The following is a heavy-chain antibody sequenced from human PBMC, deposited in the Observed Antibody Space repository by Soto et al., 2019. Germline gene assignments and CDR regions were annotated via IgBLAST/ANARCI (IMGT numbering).Heavy chain of an antibody. Sequence: GGSLRLSCAASGFTFSSYGMHWVRQAPGKGLEWVAVISYDGSNKYYADSVKGRFTISRDNSKNTLYLQMNSLRAEDTAVYYCAKGSGMVRGVYFDYWGQGTLVTVSS. CDR3: AKGSGMVRGVYFDY. V-gene: IGHV3-30*18. J-gene: IGHJ4*02. CDR2: ISYDGSNK. D-gene: IGHD3-10*01. CDR1: GFTFSSYG.